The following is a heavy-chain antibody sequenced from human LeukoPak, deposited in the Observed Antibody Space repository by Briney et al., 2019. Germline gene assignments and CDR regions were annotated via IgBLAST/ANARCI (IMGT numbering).Heavy chain of an antibody. Sequence: ASVKVSCKASGYTFTSYGISWVRQAPGQGLEWMGWISAYNGNTNYAQKLQGRVTMTTDTSTSTAYMELRSLRSDDAAVYYCARDKRGYSGWYEGGFDYWGQGTLVTVSS. J-gene: IGHJ4*02. CDR1: GYTFTSYG. CDR3: ARDKRGYSGWYEGGFDY. V-gene: IGHV1-18*01. D-gene: IGHD6-19*01. CDR2: ISAYNGNT.